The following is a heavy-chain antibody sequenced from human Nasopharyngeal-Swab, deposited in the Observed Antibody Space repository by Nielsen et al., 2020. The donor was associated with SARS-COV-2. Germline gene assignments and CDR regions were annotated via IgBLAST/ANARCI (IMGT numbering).Heavy chain of an antibody. Sequence: WVRQAPGQRLEWMGWINAGNGNTKYSQKFPGRVTITRDTSASTAYMELSSLRSEDTAVYYCARDTGDCSGGSCYPGRFDPWGQGTLVTVSS. D-gene: IGHD2-15*01. J-gene: IGHJ5*02. CDR2: INAGNGNT. V-gene: IGHV1-3*01. CDR3: ARDTGDCSGGSCYPGRFDP.